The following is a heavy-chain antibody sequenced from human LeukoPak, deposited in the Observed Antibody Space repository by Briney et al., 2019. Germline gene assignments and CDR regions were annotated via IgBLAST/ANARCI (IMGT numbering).Heavy chain of an antibody. J-gene: IGHJ3*02. V-gene: IGHV3-21*01. CDR3: ARSFIAVATRGAFDI. CDR1: GFTFSSYS. CDR2: ISSSSSYI. D-gene: IGHD6-19*01. Sequence: PGGSLRLSCAASGFTFSSYSMNWVRQAPGKGLEWVSSISSSSSYIYYADSVKGRFTISRDNAKNSLYLQMNSLRAEDTAVYYCARSFIAVATRGAFDIWGQGTVVTVSS.